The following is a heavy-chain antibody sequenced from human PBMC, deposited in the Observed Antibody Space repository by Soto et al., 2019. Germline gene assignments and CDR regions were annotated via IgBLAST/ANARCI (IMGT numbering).Heavy chain of an antibody. CDR2: MNPNTGNS. V-gene: IGHV1-8*01. Sequence: ASVKVSCKASGYTFTSYDIYWVRQATGQGLEWMGWMNPNTGNSGYAQKFQGRVTMTSDTSISTAHMELSSLRSEDTAVYYCARRAETNGRNGFGADKYYFDFWGQGTLVTSPQ. CDR3: ARRAETNGRNGFGADKYYFDF. D-gene: IGHD1-1*01. CDR1: GYTFTSYD. J-gene: IGHJ4*02.